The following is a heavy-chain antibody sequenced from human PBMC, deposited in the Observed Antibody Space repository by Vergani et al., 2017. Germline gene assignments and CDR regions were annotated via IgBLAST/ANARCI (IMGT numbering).Heavy chain of an antibody. V-gene: IGHV3-15*01. Sequence: EVQLVESGGGLVKPGGSLRLSCAASGFTFSNAWMSWVRQAPGKGLEWVGRIKSKTDGGTTDYAAPVKGGFTISRDDSKNTLYLQMNSRQTEEATVYYCTAERDVAVVADTRIGSDCWGQGTLVTASS. CDR2: IKSKTDGGTT. CDR3: TAERDVAVVADTRIGSDC. D-gene: IGHD2-15*01. CDR1: GFTFSNAW. J-gene: IGHJ4*02.